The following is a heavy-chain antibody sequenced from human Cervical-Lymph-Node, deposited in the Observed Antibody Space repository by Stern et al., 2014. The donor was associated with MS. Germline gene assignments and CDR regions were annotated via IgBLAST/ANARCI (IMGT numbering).Heavy chain of an antibody. J-gene: IGHJ4*02. D-gene: IGHD3-3*01. CDR3: ARGGVLHSFDY. V-gene: IGHV3-74*01. CDR2: IGDVGSDT. CDR1: GFSFRSYW. Sequence: EVQLVESGGGLVQPGGSLRLSCAASGFSFRSYWFHWVRQAPGKGLVWVSRIGDVGSDTIYAESVKGRFTISRDNAKGTLHLQMNSLGVEDTAVYYCARGGVLHSFDYWGQGALVTVSS.